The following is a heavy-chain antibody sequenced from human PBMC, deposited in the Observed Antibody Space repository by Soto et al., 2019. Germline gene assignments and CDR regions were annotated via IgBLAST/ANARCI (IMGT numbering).Heavy chain of an antibody. Sequence: QVQLVQSGAEVKQPGASVQVCCTASGFTFTHYALHWVRQAPGLGLEWMGWITGSQGNTEYSKKLQDRVTITRRTSVSIAYMELISLSWEETAVDNYARMGVGSGGWYDSRRQGTRDTDTS. D-gene: IGHD3-16*01. J-gene: IGHJ5*01. CDR2: ITGSQGNT. V-gene: IGHV1-3*01. CDR3: ARMGVGSGGWYDS. CDR1: GFTFTHYA.